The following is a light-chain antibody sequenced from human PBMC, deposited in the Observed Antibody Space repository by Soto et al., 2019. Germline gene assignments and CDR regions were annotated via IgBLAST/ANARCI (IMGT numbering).Light chain of an antibody. Sequence: PVERATLSCRASQIVSDNYLAWYQQKPGQAPRLVVYGASSRATGVPDRFSASGSGTDFTLTISRLENEDFAVYYCQQYNTYPWTFGQGTKVDIK. J-gene: IGKJ1*01. CDR1: QIVSDNY. V-gene: IGKV3-20*01. CDR3: QQYNTYPWT. CDR2: GAS.